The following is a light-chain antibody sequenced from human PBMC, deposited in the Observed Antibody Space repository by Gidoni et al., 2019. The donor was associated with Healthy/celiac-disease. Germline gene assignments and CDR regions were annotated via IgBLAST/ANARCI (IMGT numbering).Light chain of an antibody. Sequence: SALTHPPSASASPRPSVTISCPGTSSDVGGYNYVSWYQRHPGKAPKLMIYEVTKRPSGVPDRFSGSKSGNTASLTVSGLQAEDEADYYCSSYAGSNNLLFGGGTKLTVL. CDR2: EVT. CDR1: SSDVGGYNY. V-gene: IGLV2-8*01. J-gene: IGLJ2*01. CDR3: SSYAGSNNLL.